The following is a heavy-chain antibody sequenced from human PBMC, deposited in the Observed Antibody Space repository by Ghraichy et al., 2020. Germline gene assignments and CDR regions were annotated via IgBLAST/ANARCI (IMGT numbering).Heavy chain of an antibody. J-gene: IGHJ4*02. V-gene: IGHV3-23*01. D-gene: IGHD6-13*01. CDR3: AKGWQQLVY. CDR1: GFTFSSYA. Sequence: LSLTCAASGFTFSSYAMSWVRQAPGKGLEWVSAISGSGGSTYYADSVKGRFTISRDNSKNTLYLQMNSLRAEDTAVYYCAKGWQQLVYWGQGTLVTVSS. CDR2: ISGSGGST.